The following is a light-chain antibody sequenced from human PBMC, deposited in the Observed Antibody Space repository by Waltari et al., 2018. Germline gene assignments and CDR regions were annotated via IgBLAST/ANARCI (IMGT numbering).Light chain of an antibody. Sequence: EIVLTQSPGILSLSPGDGATLSCRASQRVSRRYLAWYHQKPGQAPRLLTYDASSRATGIPDRFSGRGSGTDFTLTISSLEPEDFAVYYCQQYGGSPPTFGGGTKVEIE. J-gene: IGKJ4*01. CDR3: QQYGGSPPT. CDR1: QRVSRRY. CDR2: DAS. V-gene: IGKV3-20*01.